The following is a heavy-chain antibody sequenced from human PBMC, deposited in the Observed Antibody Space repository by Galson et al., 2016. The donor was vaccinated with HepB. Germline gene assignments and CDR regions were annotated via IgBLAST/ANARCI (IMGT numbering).Heavy chain of an antibody. Sequence: SLRLSCAASEFTFSTYTVHWVRQAPGKGLEWVGVISYDGTKKYYADSVKGRFTISRDNSKNALSLQMNSLRAEDTAVYYCAREGTNIAVAATAFDYWGQGTLVTVSS. V-gene: IGHV3-30*04. CDR2: ISYDGTKK. CDR1: EFTFSTYT. CDR3: AREGTNIAVAATAFDY. J-gene: IGHJ4*02. D-gene: IGHD6-19*01.